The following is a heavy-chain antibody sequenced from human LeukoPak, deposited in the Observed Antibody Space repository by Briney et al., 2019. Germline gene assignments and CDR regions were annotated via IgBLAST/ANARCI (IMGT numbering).Heavy chain of an antibody. Sequence: EASVKVSCKASGYTFTSYGISWVRPAPGQGLEWMGWISAYNGNTNYAQKLQGRVTMTTDTSTSTAYMELRSLRSDDTAVYYCARDRRLLWFGELSYYYGMDVWGQGTTVTVSS. J-gene: IGHJ6*02. CDR1: GYTFTSYG. D-gene: IGHD3-10*01. V-gene: IGHV1-18*01. CDR2: ISAYNGNT. CDR3: ARDRRLLWFGELSYYYGMDV.